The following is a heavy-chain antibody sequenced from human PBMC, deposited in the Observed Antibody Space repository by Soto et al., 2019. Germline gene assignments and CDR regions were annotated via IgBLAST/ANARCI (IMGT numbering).Heavy chain of an antibody. CDR3: ARASRSSSAVDY. D-gene: IGHD6-6*01. CDR2: IYDSESA. Sequence: QVQLQESGPGRVKASQTLSLICSFSGESISRCGNYWSWLRHHPGQGLEGIGYIYDSESAYYNPSLKSRVTISVNASNNHCAIKLSSVTAADTAGYYCARASRSSSAVDYWGQRSPITGST. V-gene: IGHV4-31*03. J-gene: IGHJ4*02. CDR1: GESISRCGNY.